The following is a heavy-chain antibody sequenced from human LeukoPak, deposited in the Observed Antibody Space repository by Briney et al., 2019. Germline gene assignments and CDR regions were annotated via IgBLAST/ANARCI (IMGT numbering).Heavy chain of an antibody. CDR2: IYYSGST. CDR1: GGSISSYY. Sequence: SETLSLTCTVSGGSISSYYWSWIRQPPGKGLEGIGYIYYSGSTNYNPSLKSRVTISVDTSKNQFSLKLSSVTAADTAVYYCARSVVVTAIEIWGQGTMVTVSS. V-gene: IGHV4-59*08. J-gene: IGHJ3*02. CDR3: ARSVVVTAIEI. D-gene: IGHD2-21*02.